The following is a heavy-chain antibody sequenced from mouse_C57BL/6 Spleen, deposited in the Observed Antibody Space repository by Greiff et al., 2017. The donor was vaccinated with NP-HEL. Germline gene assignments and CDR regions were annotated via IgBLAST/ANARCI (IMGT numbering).Heavy chain of an antibody. D-gene: IGHD2-4*01. CDR2: IDPSDSDT. CDR3: ARWDDYDGYAMDY. J-gene: IGHJ4*01. V-gene: IGHV1-52*01. CDR1: GYTFTSYW. Sequence: VQLQQSGAELVRPGSSVKLSCKASGYTFTSYWMHWVKQRPIQGLDWIGNIDPSDSDTHYNQKFKDKATLTVDKSSSTAYMQLSSLTSEDSAVYYWARWDDYDGYAMDYWGQGTSVTVAS.